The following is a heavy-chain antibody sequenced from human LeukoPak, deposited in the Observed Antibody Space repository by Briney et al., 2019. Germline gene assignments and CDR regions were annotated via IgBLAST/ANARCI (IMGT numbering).Heavy chain of an antibody. CDR1: GFTFSSYT. CDR2: VSASSDI. V-gene: IGHV3-48*02. Sequence: RGSLKPSRAASGFTFSSYTMNWVRQAPGKGLQWVSTVSASSDIHYSDSVKGRFTISRDNARNSLYLQMNSLRDEDTAVYYCARDALHTAHFDYWGQGTLVTVSS. J-gene: IGHJ4*02. CDR3: ARDALHTAHFDY. D-gene: IGHD5-18*01.